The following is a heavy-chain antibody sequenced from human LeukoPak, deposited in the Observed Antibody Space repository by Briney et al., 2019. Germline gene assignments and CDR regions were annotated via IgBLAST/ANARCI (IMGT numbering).Heavy chain of an antibody. V-gene: IGHV1-18*01. CDR3: AREGDTYFSEYYYGMDV. Sequence: GASVKVCCKASGYTFTSYGISWVRQAPGQGLEWMGWISAYNGNTNYAQKLQGRVTMTTDTSTSTAYMELRSLRSDDTAVYYCAREGDTYFSEYYYGMDVWGQGTTVTVSS. CDR1: GYTFTSYG. CDR2: ISAYNGNT. J-gene: IGHJ6*02. D-gene: IGHD2/OR15-2a*01.